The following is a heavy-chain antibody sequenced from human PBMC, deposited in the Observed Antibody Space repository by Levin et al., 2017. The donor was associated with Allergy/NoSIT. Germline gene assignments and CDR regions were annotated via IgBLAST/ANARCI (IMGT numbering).Heavy chain of an antibody. Sequence: SETLSLTCTVSGGSISSYYWSWIRQPPGKGLEWIGYIYYSGSTNYNPSLKSRVTISVDTSKNQFSLKLTSLTAADTAVDYCAREGGSSWYGYNWFDPWGQGTLVTVSS. D-gene: IGHD6-13*01. CDR3: AREGGSSWYGYNWFDP. V-gene: IGHV4-59*01. CDR2: IYYSGST. CDR1: GGSISSYY. J-gene: IGHJ5*02.